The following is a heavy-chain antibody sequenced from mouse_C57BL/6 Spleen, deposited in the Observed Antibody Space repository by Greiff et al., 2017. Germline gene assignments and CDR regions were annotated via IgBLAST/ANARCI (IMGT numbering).Heavy chain of an antibody. V-gene: IGHV1-59*01. D-gene: IGHD2-3*01. CDR1: GYTFTSYW. CDR2: IDPSDSYT. J-gene: IGHJ4*01. CDR3: ARGGLGGYYYGGAMDY. Sequence: QVQLQQPGAELVRPGTSVKLSCKASGYTFTSYWMHWVKQRPGQGLEWIGVIDPSDSYTNYNQKFKGKATLTVDTSSSTAYMQLSSLTSEDSAVYYCARGGLGGYYYGGAMDYWGQGTSVTVSS.